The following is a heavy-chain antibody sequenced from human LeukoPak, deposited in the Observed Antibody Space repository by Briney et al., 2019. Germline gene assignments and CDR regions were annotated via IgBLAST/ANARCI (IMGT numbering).Heavy chain of an antibody. CDR2: ISAYNGNT. CDR1: GYTFTSYG. J-gene: IGHJ6*02. V-gene: IGHV1-18*01. Sequence: ASVKVSCKASGYTFTSYGISWVRQAPGQGLEWMGWISAYNGNTNYALKLQGRVTMTTDTSTSTAYMELRSLRSDDTAVYYCARDLHCSSTSCPYYYYGMDVWGQGTTVTVSS. CDR3: ARDLHCSSTSCPYYYYGMDV. D-gene: IGHD2-2*01.